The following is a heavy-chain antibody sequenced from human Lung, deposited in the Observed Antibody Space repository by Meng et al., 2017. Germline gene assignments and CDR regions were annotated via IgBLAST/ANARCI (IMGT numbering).Heavy chain of an antibody. J-gene: IGHJ4*02. V-gene: IGHV4-4*02. CDR1: GCSITSSTW. D-gene: IGHD1-26*01. CDR2: IFHSGST. Sequence: QGEVRASGPGLVKASGTLSLTCAVSGCSITSSTWWSWVRQTPGKGLEWFGEIFHSGSTDYNPPLESRVTISVDKSKNQFSLKVYSVTAADTATYYCARFDISSSGRGDYWGQGILVTVSS. CDR3: ARFDISSSGRGDY.